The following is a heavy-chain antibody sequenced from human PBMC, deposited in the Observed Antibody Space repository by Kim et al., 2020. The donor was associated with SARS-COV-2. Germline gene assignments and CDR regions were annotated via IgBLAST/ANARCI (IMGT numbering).Heavy chain of an antibody. Sequence: ASVKVSCKASGYTFTSYGISWVRQAPGQGLEWMGWISAYNGNTNYEQKLQGRVTMTTDTSTSTAYMELRSLRSDDTAVYYCARDNWNDATYYYGMDVWGQGTTVTVSS. CDR3: ARDNWNDATYYYGMDV. V-gene: IGHV1-18*04. CDR2: ISAYNGNT. J-gene: IGHJ6*02. D-gene: IGHD1-20*01. CDR1: GYTFTSYG.